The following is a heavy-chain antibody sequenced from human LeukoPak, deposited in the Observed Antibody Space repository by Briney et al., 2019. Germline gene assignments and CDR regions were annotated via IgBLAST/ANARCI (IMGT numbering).Heavy chain of an antibody. J-gene: IGHJ3*02. CDR2: ISAYNGNT. CDR3: ARAGGWAREDYKADAFDI. Sequence: ASVNVSCKASGYTFTNFGISWVRQAPGQRLEWMGWISAYNGNTNYAQKVQGRVTMTTDTSTSTVYMELRSLRSDDTAVYYCARAGGWAREDYKADAFDIWGQGTMVTVSS. CDR1: GYTFTNFG. D-gene: IGHD6-19*01. V-gene: IGHV1-18*01.